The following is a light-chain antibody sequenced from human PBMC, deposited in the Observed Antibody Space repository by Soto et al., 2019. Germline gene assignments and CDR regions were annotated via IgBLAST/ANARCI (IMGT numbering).Light chain of an antibody. J-gene: IGLJ2*01. V-gene: IGLV3-21*02. Sequence: SYELTQAPSVSVAPGQTAKISCGGNNIGSESVHWYQQKPGQAPVLVVYDDSDRPSGIPERYSGSTSPNPATLTISKNEAGDEADYYCQVWDSGSVLFGGGTKVTVL. CDR2: DDS. CDR3: QVWDSGSVL. CDR1: NIGSES.